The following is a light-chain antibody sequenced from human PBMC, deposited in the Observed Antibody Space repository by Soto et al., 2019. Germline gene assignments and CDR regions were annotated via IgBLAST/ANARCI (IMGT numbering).Light chain of an antibody. Sequence: DIVLTQSPGTLSLSPGERATLSCRASQNVNSNLAWYQQKPGQAPRLLIYSTSSRATGIPDRFSGSGPGTDFTLTISRLEPEDFAVYYCQQYGNSPWTFGQGTKVVIK. J-gene: IGKJ1*01. V-gene: IGKV3-20*01. CDR3: QQYGNSPWT. CDR2: STS. CDR1: QNVNSN.